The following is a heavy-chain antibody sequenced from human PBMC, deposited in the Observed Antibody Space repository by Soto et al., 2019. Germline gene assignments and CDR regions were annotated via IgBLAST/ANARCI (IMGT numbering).Heavy chain of an antibody. D-gene: IGHD2-15*01. CDR3: AREGYCSGGTCYSYGMDV. Sequence: ASVKVSCKASGYTFSSYGITWVRQAPGQGLEWLGWVTGYDGNTNYNQKVQGRATMTTDTTTTTAYMELRSLGSDDTAVYFCAREGYCSGGTCYSYGMDVWGQGTTVTVSS. J-gene: IGHJ6*02. CDR2: VTGYDGNT. V-gene: IGHV1-18*01. CDR1: GYTFSSYG.